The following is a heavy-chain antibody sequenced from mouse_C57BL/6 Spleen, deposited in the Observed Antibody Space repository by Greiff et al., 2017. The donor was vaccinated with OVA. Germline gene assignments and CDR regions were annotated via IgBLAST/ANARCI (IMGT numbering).Heavy chain of an antibody. CDR3: AREGAGTEVAY. V-gene: IGHV1-80*01. J-gene: IGHJ3*01. Sequence: QVQLKQSGAELVKPGASVKISCKASGYAFSSYWMNWVKQRPGKGLEWIGQIYPGDGDTNYNGKFKGKATLTADKSSSTAYMQLSSLTSEDSAVYFCAREGAGTEVAYWGQGTLVTVSA. CDR2: IYPGDGDT. CDR1: GYAFSSYW. D-gene: IGHD3-3*01.